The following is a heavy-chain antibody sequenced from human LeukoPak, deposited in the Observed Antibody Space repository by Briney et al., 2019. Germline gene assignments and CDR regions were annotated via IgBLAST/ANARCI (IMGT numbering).Heavy chain of an antibody. D-gene: IGHD4-17*01. V-gene: IGHV1-18*01. CDR2: ISAYNGNT. Sequence: ASVKVSCKASGYTFTSYGISWVRQAPGQGLEWMGWISAYNGNTNYAQKLQGRVTMTTDTSTSTAYMELRSLRSDDTAVYYCARDLSVTTSGHYYYGMDVWGQGTTVTVSS. J-gene: IGHJ6*02. CDR1: GYTFTSYG. CDR3: ARDLSVTTSGHYYYGMDV.